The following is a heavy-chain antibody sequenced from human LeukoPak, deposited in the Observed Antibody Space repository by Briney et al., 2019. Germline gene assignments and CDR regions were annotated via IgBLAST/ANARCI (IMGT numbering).Heavy chain of an antibody. CDR2: IIPIIGRT. J-gene: IGHJ4*02. Sequence: GSSVKVLCKASGGTFTSYAISWVRQAPRQGLEWMGRIIPIIGRTNYAQTLQGRVTITADKSTSTAYMELSSLRSEDTAVYSCASLGGNRTGGYYFDYWGQGHRVPVSA. D-gene: IGHD4-23*01. CDR3: ASLGGNRTGGYYFDY. V-gene: IGHV1-69*04. CDR1: GGTFTSYA.